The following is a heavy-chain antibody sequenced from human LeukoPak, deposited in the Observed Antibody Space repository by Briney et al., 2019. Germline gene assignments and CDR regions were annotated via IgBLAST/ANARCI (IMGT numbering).Heavy chain of an antibody. CDR3: ARGLLRSQLDWFDP. D-gene: IGHD6-13*01. CDR2: INPNSGGT. J-gene: IGHJ5*02. Sequence: ASVKVSCTASGYTFTDYYMHWVRQAPGQGLEWMGWINPNSGGTNYAQKFQGRVTMTRDTSISTAYMELSRLRSDDTAVYFCARGLLRSQLDWFDPWGQGTLVTVSS. CDR1: GYTFTDYY. V-gene: IGHV1-2*02.